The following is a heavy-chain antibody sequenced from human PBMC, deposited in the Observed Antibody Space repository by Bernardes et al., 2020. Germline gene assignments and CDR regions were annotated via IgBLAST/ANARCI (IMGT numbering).Heavy chain of an antibody. D-gene: IGHD6-19*01. CDR3: ARARDSGLVQDFEY. V-gene: IGHV6-1*01. CDR1: VDRGGGG. Sequence: VDRGGGGWNWKKKSPSRGLEWLGRTYYRSKWDNDYAVSVKSRMTINPYTSKNQFSLQLNSVTPEDTALYYCARARDSGLVQDFEYWGQGTLVTVSS. CDR2: TYYRSKWDN. J-gene: IGHJ4*02.